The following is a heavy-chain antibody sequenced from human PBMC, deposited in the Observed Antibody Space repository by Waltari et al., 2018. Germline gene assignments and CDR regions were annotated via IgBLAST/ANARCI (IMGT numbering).Heavy chain of an antibody. CDR1: GFTFSSYN. Sequence: EVQLVESGGGLVKPGGSLRLSCAASGFTFSSYNMNWVRQAPGKGLECVSSISSTGTYTHYADSVKGRFTISRDNAKNSLYLQMNSLRDEDTAVYYCATGGWGFYLDHWGLGTLVSFSS. CDR2: ISSTGTYT. V-gene: IGHV3-21*01. D-gene: IGHD7-27*01. J-gene: IGHJ4*02. CDR3: ATGGWGFYLDH.